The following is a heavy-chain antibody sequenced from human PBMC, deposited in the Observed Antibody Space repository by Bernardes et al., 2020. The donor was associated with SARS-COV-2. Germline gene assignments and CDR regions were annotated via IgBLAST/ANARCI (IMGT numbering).Heavy chain of an antibody. CDR2: INPNSGGT. D-gene: IGHD6-19*01. J-gene: IGHJ6*02. Sequence: ASVKVSCKASGYTFTGYYMHWVRQAPGQGLEWMGWINPNSGGTNYAQKFQGWVTMTRDTSISTAYMELSRLRSDDTAVYYCARDFTTKEAVPGYYYYVMDVWGQGTTVTVSS. CDR1: GYTFTGYY. V-gene: IGHV1-2*04. CDR3: ARDFTTKEAVPGYYYYVMDV.